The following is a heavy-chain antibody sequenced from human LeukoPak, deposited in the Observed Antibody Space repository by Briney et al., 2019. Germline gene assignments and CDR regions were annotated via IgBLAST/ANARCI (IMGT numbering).Heavy chain of an antibody. CDR2: INHSGST. CDR3: ARVSRYYDSSGYYYRHFFDY. Sequence: PETLSLTCTVSGGSISNYYWNWLRQPPGKGLEWIGEINHSGSTNYNPSLKSRVTISVDTSKNQFSLKLSSVTAADTAVYYCARVSRYYDSSGYYYRHFFDYWGQGTLVTVSS. D-gene: IGHD3-22*01. J-gene: IGHJ4*02. CDR1: GGSISNYY. V-gene: IGHV4-34*01.